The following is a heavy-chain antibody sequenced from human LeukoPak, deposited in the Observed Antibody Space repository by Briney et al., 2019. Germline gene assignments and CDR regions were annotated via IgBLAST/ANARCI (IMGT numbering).Heavy chain of an antibody. J-gene: IGHJ4*02. D-gene: IGHD3-3*01. CDR3: ARHVDGVVSSKLDY. CDR1: GGSFSSSDYY. CDR2: IYYSGST. Sequence: SETLSLTCTVSGGSFSSSDYYWGWIRQPPGKGLEWIGSIYYSGSTYYNPSLKSRVTISVDTSKNQFSLKLSSVTAADTAVYYCARHVDGVVSSKLDYWGQGTLVTVSS. V-gene: IGHV4-39*01.